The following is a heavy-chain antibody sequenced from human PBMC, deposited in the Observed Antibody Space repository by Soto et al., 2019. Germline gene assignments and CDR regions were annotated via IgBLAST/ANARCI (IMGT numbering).Heavy chain of an antibody. D-gene: IGHD4-17*01. CDR3: AREPVRFYGDAETFN. CDR2: INAGGGDT. CDR1: GYTFTTYA. J-gene: IGHJ4*02. Sequence: ASVKVSCKTSGYTFTTYAMHWVRQAPGQRLEWMGWINAGGGDTKYSQRFQGRVTISRDTSASTVYMELSSLRSEDTAVYYCAREPVRFYGDAETFNWGQGTLVTAPQ. V-gene: IGHV1-3*01.